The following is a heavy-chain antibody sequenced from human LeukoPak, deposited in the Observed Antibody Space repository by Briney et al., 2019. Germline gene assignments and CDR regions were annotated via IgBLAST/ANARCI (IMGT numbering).Heavy chain of an antibody. CDR3: ARDPPPGRNYFDY. J-gene: IGHJ4*02. Sequence: GGSLRLSCAASGFTISINNISWVRQAPGKGLEWVSVIYSGGSTYYADSVKGRFTISRDNSKNTLYLQMNSLRAEDTAVYYCARDPPPGRNYFDYWGQGTLVTVSS. CDR1: GFTISINN. CDR2: IYSGGST. V-gene: IGHV3-53*01.